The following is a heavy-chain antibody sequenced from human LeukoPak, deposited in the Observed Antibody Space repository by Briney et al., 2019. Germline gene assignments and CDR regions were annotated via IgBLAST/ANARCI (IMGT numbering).Heavy chain of an antibody. Sequence: SETLSLTCAVYGGSFTDYYWSSIRQPAWKGLEWIGRIYTSGSTNYNPSLKSRVTISVDTSKNQFSLKLSSVTAADTAVYYCARASYGYSYGYRWGQGTLVTVSS. V-gene: IGHV4-59*10. CDR2: IYTSGST. CDR3: ARASYGYSYGYR. CDR1: GGSFTDYY. D-gene: IGHD5-18*01. J-gene: IGHJ4*02.